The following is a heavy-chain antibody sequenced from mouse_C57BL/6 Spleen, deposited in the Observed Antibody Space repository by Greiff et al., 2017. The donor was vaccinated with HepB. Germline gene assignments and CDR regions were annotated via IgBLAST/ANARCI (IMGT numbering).Heavy chain of an antibody. CDR1: GYTFTSYW. V-gene: IGHV1-69*01. CDR2: IDPSDSYT. CDR3: ARHSYGSNFDY. J-gene: IGHJ2*01. Sequence: VQLQQPGAELVMPGASVKLSCKASGYTFTSYWMHWVKQRPGQGLEWIGEIDPSDSYTNYNQKFKGKSTLTVDKSSSTAYMQLSSLTSEDSAVYYCARHSYGSNFDYWGQGTTLTVSS. D-gene: IGHD1-1*01.